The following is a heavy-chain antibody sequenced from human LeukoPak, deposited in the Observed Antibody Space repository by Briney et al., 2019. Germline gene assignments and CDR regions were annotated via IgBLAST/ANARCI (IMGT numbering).Heavy chain of an antibody. D-gene: IGHD2-15*01. Sequence: GVPLRLSCASPGFTFSSHGMHAIRQAPGKGLEWVTVIWCDGSNKYYADSVKCRFTISRDNSKNSLYLQMNSMRAEDTAVYYCARDRVTGYCSGGSSHMNWGQGTLVTVSS. CDR2: IWCDGSNK. CDR3: ARDRVTGYCSGGSSHMN. V-gene: IGHV3-33*01. J-gene: IGHJ4*02. CDR1: GFTFSSHG.